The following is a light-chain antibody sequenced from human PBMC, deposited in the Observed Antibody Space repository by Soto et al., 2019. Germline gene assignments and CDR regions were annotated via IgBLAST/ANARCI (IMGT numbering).Light chain of an antibody. V-gene: IGKV1-9*01. J-gene: IGKJ3*01. CDR1: QCISSY. CDR3: QQLNSFPFT. Sequence: DIQLTQSPPFLSASVGDRVTISCRASQCISSYLAWYQQKPGKAPKLLIYAASTLQSGVPSRFTGSGSGTEFTLAISSLQPEDFATYYCQQLNSFPFTFGPGTKVDIK. CDR2: AAS.